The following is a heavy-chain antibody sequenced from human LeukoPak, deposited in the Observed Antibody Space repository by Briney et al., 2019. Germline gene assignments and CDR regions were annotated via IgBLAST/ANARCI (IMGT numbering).Heavy chain of an antibody. CDR2: MDPNSGNT. Sequence: GASVKVSCKASGYTFTNYDINWVRQATGQGLEWMGYMDPNSGNTGYAQNFQGRVTMTRNTSISTAYMELSSLRSEDTAVYYCARVRGPYSSHNWFDPWGQGTLVTVSS. V-gene: IGHV1-8*01. CDR1: GYTFTNYD. J-gene: IGHJ5*02. D-gene: IGHD6-19*01. CDR3: ARVRGPYSSHNWFDP.